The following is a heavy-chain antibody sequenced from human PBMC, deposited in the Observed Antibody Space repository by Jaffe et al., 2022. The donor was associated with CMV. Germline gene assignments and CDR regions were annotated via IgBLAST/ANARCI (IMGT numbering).Heavy chain of an antibody. J-gene: IGHJ6*02. CDR2: ISSSSSYI. CDR3: ARDKGLRQLAYYYGMDV. D-gene: IGHD6-6*01. V-gene: IGHV3-21*01. CDR1: GFTFSSYS. Sequence: EVQLVESGGGLVKPGGSLRLSCAASGFTFSSYSMNWVRQAPGKGLEWVSSISSSSSYIYYADSVKGRFTISRDNAKNSLYLQMNSLRAEDTAVYYCARDKGLRQLAYYYGMDVWGQGTTVTVSS.